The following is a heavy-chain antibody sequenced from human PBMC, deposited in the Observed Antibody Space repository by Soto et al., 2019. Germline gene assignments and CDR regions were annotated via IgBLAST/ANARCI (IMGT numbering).Heavy chain of an antibody. V-gene: IGHV3-72*01. CDR3: VRTPTGYHFDL. CDR1: GFTLSDHF. D-gene: IGHD3-9*01. Sequence: EVQVVESGGGLVQPGGSLRLSCAASGFTLSDHFMDWVRQAPGKGLEWIGRSRNKANGYTTEYAASVKGRFTISRDDSKSSLYLQMNSLKTEDTAVYYCVRTPTGYHFDLWGQGTLVTVSS. J-gene: IGHJ4*02. CDR2: SRNKANGYTT.